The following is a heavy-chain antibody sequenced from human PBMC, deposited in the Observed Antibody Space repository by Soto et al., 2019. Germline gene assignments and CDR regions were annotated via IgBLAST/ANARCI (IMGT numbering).Heavy chain of an antibody. CDR3: ARGIQLWQYYFDY. J-gene: IGHJ4*02. V-gene: IGHV4-30-4*02. D-gene: IGHD5-18*01. CDR2: IYYSGST. Sequence: SETLSLTCTVSGGSISSGDYYWSWIRQPPGKGLEWIGYIYYSGSTYYNPSLKSRVTISVDTSKNQFSLKLSSVTAADAAVYYCARGIQLWQYYFDYWGQGTLVTVSS. CDR1: GGSISSGDYY.